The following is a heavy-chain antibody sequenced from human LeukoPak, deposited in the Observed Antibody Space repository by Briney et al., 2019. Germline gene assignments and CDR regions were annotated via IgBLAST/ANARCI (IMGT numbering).Heavy chain of an antibody. V-gene: IGHV1-69*13. CDR3: ARVVAAAADHYYYYYMDV. Sequence: ASAKVSCKASGGTFSSYAISWVRQAPGQGLEWMGGIIPIFGTANYAQKFQGRVTITADESTSTAYMELSSLRSEDTAVYYCARVVAAAADHYYYYYMDVWGKGTTVTASS. CDR1: GGTFSSYA. J-gene: IGHJ6*03. D-gene: IGHD6-13*01. CDR2: IIPIFGTA.